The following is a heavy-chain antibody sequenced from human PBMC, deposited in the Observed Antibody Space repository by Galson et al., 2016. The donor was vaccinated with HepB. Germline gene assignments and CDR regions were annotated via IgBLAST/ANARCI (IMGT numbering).Heavy chain of an antibody. J-gene: IGHJ4*02. CDR3: AREEGDAYCTTTTCYALDS. Sequence: SVKVSCKASGYTFTTYYMHWVRQAPGQGLEWMGVINPSGGDTNYAQKFQGRVTVTRDTSTSTTYMQLSSLTPEDTAVYYCAREEGDAYCTTTTCYALDSWGQGTLVTASS. V-gene: IGHV1-46*01. D-gene: IGHD2-2*01. CDR2: INPSGGDT. CDR1: GYTFTTYY.